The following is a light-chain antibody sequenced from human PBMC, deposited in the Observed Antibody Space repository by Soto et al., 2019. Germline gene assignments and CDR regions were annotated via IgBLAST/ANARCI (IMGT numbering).Light chain of an antibody. J-gene: IGKJ1*01. CDR3: QQLNSYPRT. Sequence: ILLTQSPSSLSASVGDRVTITCRASQAISSYLAWYQQKPGIAPNLLIYGASTLQSGVPSRFSGSGSGTDFTLTISSLQPEDFATYYCQQLNSYPRTFGQGTKVEI. CDR2: GAS. V-gene: IGKV1-9*01. CDR1: QAISSY.